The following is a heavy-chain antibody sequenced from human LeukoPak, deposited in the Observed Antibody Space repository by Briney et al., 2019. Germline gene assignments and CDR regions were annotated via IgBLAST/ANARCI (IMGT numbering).Heavy chain of an antibody. D-gene: IGHD4-17*01. CDR3: ARAHTDYGDSHYFDY. V-gene: IGHV1-2*02. CDR1: GYTFTGYY. CDR2: INPNSGGT. J-gene: IGHJ4*02. Sequence: ASVKVSCKASGYTFTGYYMHWVRQAPGQGLDWMGWINPNSGGTNYAQKFQGRVTITRDTSISTAYMELSRLRPDDTAVYYCARAHTDYGDSHYFDYWGQGTLVTVSS.